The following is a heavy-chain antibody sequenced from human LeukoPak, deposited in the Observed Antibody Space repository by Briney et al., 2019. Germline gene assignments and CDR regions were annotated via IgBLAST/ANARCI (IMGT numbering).Heavy chain of an antibody. D-gene: IGHD3-3*01. CDR3: ARAGTYYDFWSGPIFDY. Sequence: GGSLRLSCAASGFTVSSNYMSWVRQAPGKGLEWVSVIYSGGSTYYADSVKGRFTISRDNSKNTLYLQMNSLRAEDTAVYYCARAGTYYDFWSGPIFDYWGQGTLVTVSS. CDR1: GFTVSSNY. V-gene: IGHV3-53*01. CDR2: IYSGGST. J-gene: IGHJ4*02.